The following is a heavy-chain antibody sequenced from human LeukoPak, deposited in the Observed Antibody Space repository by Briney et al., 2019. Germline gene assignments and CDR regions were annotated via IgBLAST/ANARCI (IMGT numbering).Heavy chain of an antibody. CDR1: GYTFTSYD. D-gene: IGHD2-15*01. J-gene: IGHJ4*02. CDR2: MNPNSGNT. V-gene: IGHV1-8*01. Sequence: ASVKVSCKASGYTFTSYDINWVRQATGQGLEWMGWMNPNSGNTGYAQKFQGRVTMTRDTSISTAYMELSSLRSEDTAVYYCARMYCNGGSCYSGYWGQGTLVTVSS. CDR3: ARMYCNGGSCYSGY.